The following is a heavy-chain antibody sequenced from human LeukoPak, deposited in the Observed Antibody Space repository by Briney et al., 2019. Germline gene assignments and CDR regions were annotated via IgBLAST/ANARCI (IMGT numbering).Heavy chain of an antibody. CDR2: INHSGST. Sequence: PSETLSLTCAVYGGSFSGYYWSWIRQPPGKGLEWIGEINHSGSTNYNPSLKSRVTISVDTSKNQFSLKLSSVTAADTAVYYCARGGSIMVRGVISGQTWFDPWGQGTLVTVSS. CDR3: ARGGSIMVRGVISGQTWFDP. J-gene: IGHJ5*02. CDR1: GGSFSGYY. V-gene: IGHV4-34*01. D-gene: IGHD3-10*01.